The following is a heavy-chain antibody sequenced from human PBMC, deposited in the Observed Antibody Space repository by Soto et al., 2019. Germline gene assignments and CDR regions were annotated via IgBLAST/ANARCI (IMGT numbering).Heavy chain of an antibody. Sequence: SETLSLTCTVSGGSISSGDYYWSWIRQPPGGGLEWIGYIYYSGSTYYNPSLKSRVTISVDTSKNQFSLKLSSVTAADTAVYYCAREILETPLIQENKFDPWGQGTLVTVSS. V-gene: IGHV4-30-4*01. CDR2: IYYSGST. CDR1: GGSISSGDYY. J-gene: IGHJ5*02. CDR3: AREILETPLIQENKFDP.